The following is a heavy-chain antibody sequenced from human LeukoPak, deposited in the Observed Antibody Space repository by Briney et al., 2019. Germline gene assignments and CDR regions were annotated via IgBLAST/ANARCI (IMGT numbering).Heavy chain of an antibody. J-gene: IGHJ4*02. CDR2: INTDASNT. CDR3: ARDQSIAGPTTDDY. V-gene: IGHV3-74*01. Sequence: GGSLRLSCAASGFTFSRFWMHWVRQAPGKGLVWVSRINTDASNTIYADSVKGRFTISRDNAKNTLYLQMNSLRAEDTAVYYCARDQSIAGPTTDDYWGQGTLVTVSS. D-gene: IGHD1-26*01. CDR1: GFTFSRFW.